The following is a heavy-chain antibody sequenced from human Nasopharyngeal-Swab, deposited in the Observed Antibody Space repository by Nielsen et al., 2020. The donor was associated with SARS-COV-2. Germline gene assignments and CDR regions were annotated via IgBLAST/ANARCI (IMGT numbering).Heavy chain of an antibody. V-gene: IGHV3-23*01. CDR2: ISDSGGST. J-gene: IGHJ4*02. CDR3: AKEKFGYSSGWYGW. D-gene: IGHD6-19*01. CDR1: GFTFSSYA. Sequence: GGSLRLSCAASGFTFSSYAMSWVRQAPGKGLEWVSAISDSGGSTYYADSVKGRFTISRDNSKNTLYLQMNSLRAEDTAVYYCAKEKFGYSSGWYGWWGQGTLVTVSS.